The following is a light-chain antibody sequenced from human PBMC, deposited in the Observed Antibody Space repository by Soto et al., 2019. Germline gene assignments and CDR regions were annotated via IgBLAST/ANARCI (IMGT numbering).Light chain of an antibody. Sequence: QPVLTQPPSASASLGASVTLTCTLSSGYSNYKVDWYQQRPGKGPRFVMRVGTGGIVGSKGDGIPDRFSVLGSGLNRYLTIKNIREEDESDYHCGADHGSGSNDVFGTGTKLTVL. CDR1: SGYSNYK. CDR2: VGTGGIVG. CDR3: GADHGSGSNDV. V-gene: IGLV9-49*01. J-gene: IGLJ1*01.